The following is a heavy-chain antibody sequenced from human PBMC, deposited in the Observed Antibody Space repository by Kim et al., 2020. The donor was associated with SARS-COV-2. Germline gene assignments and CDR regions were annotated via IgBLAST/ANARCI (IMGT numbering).Heavy chain of an antibody. CDR3: AKEAVEMATSSGRPYYYYGMDV. Sequence: GGSLRLSCAASGFTFSSYGMHWVRQAPGKGLEWVAVISYDGSNKYYADSVKGRFTISRDNSKNTLYLQMNSLRAEDTAVYYCAKEAVEMATSSGRPYYYYGMDVWGQGTTVTVSS. V-gene: IGHV3-30*18. CDR2: ISYDGSNK. D-gene: IGHD5-12*01. CDR1: GFTFSSYG. J-gene: IGHJ6*02.